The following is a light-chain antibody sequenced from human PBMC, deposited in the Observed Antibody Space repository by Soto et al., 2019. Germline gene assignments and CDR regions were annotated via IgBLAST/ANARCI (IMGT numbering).Light chain of an antibody. CDR2: DAS. Sequence: DIQMTQSPSTLSASVGDRVTITCRASQSISSWLAWYQQKPGKAPKLLIYDASSLESVVPSRFSGSGSGKEFALTISSLQPDDFATYYLQQYNSYRYTFGQGTKLEIK. CDR3: QQYNSYRYT. CDR1: QSISSW. J-gene: IGKJ2*01. V-gene: IGKV1-5*01.